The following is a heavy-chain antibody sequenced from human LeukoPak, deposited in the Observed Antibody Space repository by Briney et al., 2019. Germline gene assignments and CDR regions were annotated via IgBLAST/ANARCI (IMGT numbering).Heavy chain of an antibody. J-gene: IGHJ5*02. Sequence: SETLSLSCTVSGGSISSSSSYWGWIRQSPGKGLEWIGNMYYSGSTYYNPSLKSRVAISVDASRNLFSLKLSSVTAADTAVYYCATYHQRFDPWGQGTLVTVSS. CDR1: GGSISSSSSY. V-gene: IGHV4-39*02. CDR3: ATYHQRFDP. D-gene: IGHD2-2*01. CDR2: MYYSGST.